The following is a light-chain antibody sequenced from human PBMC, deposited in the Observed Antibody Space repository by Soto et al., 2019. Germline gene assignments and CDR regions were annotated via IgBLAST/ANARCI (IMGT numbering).Light chain of an antibody. J-gene: IGKJ3*01. V-gene: IGKV1-39*01. Sequence: DIQLTQSPSSLSASVGDRVTLTCRASQSVSSSLSWYQQKPGKAPKPLIFAASTLQSGVPSRFSGSGSGTDFTLTISSLQPEDFATYYCQQSYGTPRTFGPGTKVDVK. CDR2: AAS. CDR1: QSVSSS. CDR3: QQSYGTPRT.